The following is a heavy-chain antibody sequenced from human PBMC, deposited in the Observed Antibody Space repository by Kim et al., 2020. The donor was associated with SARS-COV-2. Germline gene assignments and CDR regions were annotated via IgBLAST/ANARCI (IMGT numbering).Heavy chain of an antibody. CDR2: ISGSGGST. CDR1: GFTFMNYA. Sequence: GGSLRLSCDASGFTFMNYAMTWVRQAPGKGLEWVAAISGSGGSTDYVDSVKGRFTISRDTSKEIVYLEMSSLRAEDTAVYFCAKSVGEYYYHYGLDVWGQGTPVIVSS. CDR3: AKSVGEYYYHYGLDV. V-gene: IGHV3-23*01. D-gene: IGHD3-10*01. J-gene: IGHJ6*02.